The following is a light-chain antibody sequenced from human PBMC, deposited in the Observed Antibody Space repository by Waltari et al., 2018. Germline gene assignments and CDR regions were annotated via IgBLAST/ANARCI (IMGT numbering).Light chain of an antibody. J-gene: IGLJ2*01. CDR2: DVS. CDR1: SIDIAGYKF. Sequence: QAALTQPPSVSGSPGQSVTISRTGTSIDIAGYKFVSWYQHRPGTAPKVMIYDVSKRPSGVSNRFSGSKSDNTASLTISGLQPEDEADYSCSSYSGRNTFYIFGGGTRLTVL. CDR3: SSYSGRNTFYI. V-gene: IGLV2-14*01.